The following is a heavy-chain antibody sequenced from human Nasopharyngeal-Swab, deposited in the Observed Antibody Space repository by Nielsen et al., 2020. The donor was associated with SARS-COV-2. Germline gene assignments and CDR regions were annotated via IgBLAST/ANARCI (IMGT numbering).Heavy chain of an antibody. CDR3: LRGDRRDY. CDR1: GFTFRDSE. Sequence: GESLKISCAASGFTFRDSEMNWVRQPPGKGLEWISYISSSSSTIYYADSVKGRFTISRDNAKNSLYLEMNSLRAEDTAVYYCLRGDRRDYWGPGTLVSVSS. V-gene: IGHV3-48*03. D-gene: IGHD3-22*01. J-gene: IGHJ4*02. CDR2: ISSSSSTI.